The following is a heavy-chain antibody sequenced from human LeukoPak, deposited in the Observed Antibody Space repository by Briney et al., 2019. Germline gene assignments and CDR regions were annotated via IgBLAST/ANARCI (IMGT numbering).Heavy chain of an antibody. J-gene: IGHJ5*02. CDR3: ARDLRGRTTLTNWFDP. CDR2: IYSGGST. V-gene: IGHV3-53*01. D-gene: IGHD1/OR15-1a*01. CDR1: GFNFSINY. Sequence: TGGSLRLSCAASGFNFSINYMSWVRQAPGKGLEWVSVIYSGGSTFYADSVKGRFTISRDNSKNTLYLQMNSLRAEDTAVYYCARDLRGRTTLTNWFDPWGQGTLVTVSS.